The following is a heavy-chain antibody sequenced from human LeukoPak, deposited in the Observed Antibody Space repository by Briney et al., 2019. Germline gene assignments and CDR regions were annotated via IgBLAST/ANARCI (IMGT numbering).Heavy chain of an antibody. Sequence: ASVKVSCKASGYSFTGYYIHWVRQAPGQGLEWMGWVNPNDGGTNYAQKFQGRVTMNWDTSITKAYMELSSLTSDDTAVYYCARGLDSSWTGYFQPWGQGTLVTVSS. J-gene: IGHJ1*01. CDR3: ARGLDSSWTGYFQP. V-gene: IGHV1-2*02. CDR2: VNPNDGGT. D-gene: IGHD6-13*01. CDR1: GYSFTGYY.